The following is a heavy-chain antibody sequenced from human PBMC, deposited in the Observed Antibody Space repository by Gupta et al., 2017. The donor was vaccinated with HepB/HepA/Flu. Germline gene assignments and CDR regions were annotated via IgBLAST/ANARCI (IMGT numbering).Heavy chain of an antibody. CDR1: GSTFTNYG. J-gene: IGHJ5*02. CDR2: ISPFTSKT. V-gene: IGHV1-18*01. CDR3: ASDNWFDP. Sequence: QAQLVQPGPGEKTTGASVKVSCQDSGSTFTNYGINWVRQAPGQGLEWLALISPFTSKTSYAREFQGRVLLTTDTSTSTAYMELTSLRPDDTAVYYCASDNWFDPWGQGTLVIVSS.